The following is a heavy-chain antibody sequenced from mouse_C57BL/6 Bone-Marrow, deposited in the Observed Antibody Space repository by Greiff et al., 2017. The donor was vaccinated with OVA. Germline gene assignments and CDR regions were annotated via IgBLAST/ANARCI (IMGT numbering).Heavy chain of an antibody. D-gene: IGHD2-1*01. CDR2: IDPENGDT. J-gene: IGHJ4*01. CDR3: TTIYYGNLYAMDY. Sequence: VQLQQSGAELVRPGASVKLSCTASGFTIKDDYMHWVKQRPEQGLEWIGWIDPENGDTEYASKFQGKATITADTSSNTAYLQLSSLTSEDTAVYYCTTIYYGNLYAMDYWGQGTSVTVSS. V-gene: IGHV14-4*01. CDR1: GFTIKDDY.